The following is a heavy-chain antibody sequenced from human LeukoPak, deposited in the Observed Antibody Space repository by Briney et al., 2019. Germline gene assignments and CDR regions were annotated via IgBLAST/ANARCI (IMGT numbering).Heavy chain of an antibody. J-gene: IGHJ3*02. CDR2: ISGSTTDI. CDR3: ARDIHSVAFDI. Sequence: GGSLRLSCAASGFTFSSYTINWVRKAPGKGLEWVSYISGSTTDIYYADSVKGRFTIPRDNAKIAVYLQMNSLGVEHTAVYYCARDIHSVAFDIWGQGTMVTVSS. CDR1: GFTFSSYT. V-gene: IGHV3-21*01.